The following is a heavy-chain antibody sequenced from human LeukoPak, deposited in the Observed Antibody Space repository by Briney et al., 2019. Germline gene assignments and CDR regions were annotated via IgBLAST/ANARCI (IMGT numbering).Heavy chain of an antibody. CDR1: GGSISELSYY. J-gene: IGHJ4*02. CDR2: IYYSGRT. Sequence: PSETLSLTCSVSGGSISELSYYWGWIRQPPGKGLEWIGNIYYSGRTYNNPSLESGVVISVTSSRNQFSLKLTSVTVTATACYSCARQGVVGATGFDFWGQGILVTVSS. V-gene: IGHV4-39*01. D-gene: IGHD1-26*01. CDR3: ARQGVVGATGFDF.